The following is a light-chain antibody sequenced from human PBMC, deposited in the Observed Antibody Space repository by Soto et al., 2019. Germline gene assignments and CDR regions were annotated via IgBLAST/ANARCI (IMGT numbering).Light chain of an antibody. CDR3: HQYGSSPPYT. Sequence: EIVLTQSPGTLSLSPGERATLSCRASQSISSTYLGWYQQRPGQAPRLLIYGASSRATGIPDRFSGSGSGTDFTLTISRLEPEDFAVYYCHQYGSSPPYTFGQGTKLEI. CDR1: QSISSTY. J-gene: IGKJ2*01. CDR2: GAS. V-gene: IGKV3-20*01.